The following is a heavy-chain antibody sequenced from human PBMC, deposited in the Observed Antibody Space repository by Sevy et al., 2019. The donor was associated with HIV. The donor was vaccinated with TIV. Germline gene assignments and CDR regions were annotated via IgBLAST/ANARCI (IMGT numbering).Heavy chain of an antibody. J-gene: IGHJ5*02. V-gene: IGHV3-30*18. Sequence: GGSLRLSCAASGFNFSPYAMHWVRQGPGKGLEWVATISSDGSTRSYVDSVKGRFSISRDNSKNTLYLQMNNLTPEDTAVFYGAKEGYYYDSRSSDWFDPWGQGTLVTVSS. CDR2: ISSDGSTR. CDR1: GFNFSPYA. D-gene: IGHD3-22*01. CDR3: AKEGYYYDSRSSDWFDP.